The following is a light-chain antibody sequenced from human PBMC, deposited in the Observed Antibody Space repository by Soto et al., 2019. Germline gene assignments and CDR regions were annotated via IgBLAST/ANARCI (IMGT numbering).Light chain of an antibody. J-gene: IGLJ1*01. CDR3: CSYAGITTYYV. V-gene: IGLV2-23*01. Sequence: QSVLTQPASVSGSPGQSITISCTGTSSDVGSYNLVSWYQQHPGEAPKLMIYGGTKRPSGVSNRFSGSKSGNTASLTISGLQAEDEADYYCCSYAGITTYYVFGTGTSHRP. CDR1: SSDVGSYNL. CDR2: GGT.